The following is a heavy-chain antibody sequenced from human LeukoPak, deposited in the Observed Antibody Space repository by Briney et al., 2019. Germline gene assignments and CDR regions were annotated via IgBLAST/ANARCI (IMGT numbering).Heavy chain of an antibody. J-gene: IGHJ4*02. Sequence: SGTLSLTCTVSGDSINSLDLWSWVRQPPGKGLEWIGEMYLSGTTHSNPSVKSQVTISIDKSKNQFFLNLSSVTAADTAVYYCAGLVGRYSSGLYSYYFDYWGQGTLVTISS. V-gene: IGHV4-4*02. D-gene: IGHD3-22*01. CDR2: MYLSGTT. CDR3: AGLVGRYSSGLYSYYFDY. CDR1: GDSINSLDL.